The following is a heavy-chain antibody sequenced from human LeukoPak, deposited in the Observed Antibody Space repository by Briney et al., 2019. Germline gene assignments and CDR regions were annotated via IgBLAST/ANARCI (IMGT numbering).Heavy chain of an antibody. CDR1: GGSISNYY. V-gene: IGHV4-59*01. Sequence: SETLSLTCTVSGGSISNYYWSWIRQPPGKALEWIGYIYYTGTTKCNPSLKSRATISLDTSKNQFSLKLTSVTAADTALFFCARGYDIDVWGQGTTVTVSS. CDR3: ARGYDIDV. CDR2: IYYTGTT. J-gene: IGHJ6*02.